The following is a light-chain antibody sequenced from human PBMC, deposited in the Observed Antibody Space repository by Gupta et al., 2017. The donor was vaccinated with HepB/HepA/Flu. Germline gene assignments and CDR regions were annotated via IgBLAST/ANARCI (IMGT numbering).Light chain of an antibody. J-gene: IGKJ2*02. CDR2: GAS. CDR1: QSVSSN. CDR3: QQENNCPCT. Sequence: EIVMTQSPATLSVSPGERATLSCRASQSVSSNLAWYQQKPGQAPRLLIYGASTRATGIPARFSGSGSGTEFTLTISSLQSEDFAVYSCQQENNCPCTFGQGTKLEIK. V-gene: IGKV3-15*01.